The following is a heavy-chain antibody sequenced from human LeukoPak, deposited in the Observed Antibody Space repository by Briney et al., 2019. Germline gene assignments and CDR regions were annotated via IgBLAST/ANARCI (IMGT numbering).Heavy chain of an antibody. J-gene: IGHJ6*02. CDR1: GCSISGYY. CDR2: IFYIGTT. V-gene: IGHV4-59*08. Sequence: SETLSLTCAVSGCSISGYYWSWSRQPPGKGLEWVGYIFYIGTTIYNPSLRGRVTMSVDVSKNQFSLNLSSVTATGTAFYYCARHDPVGHFLRGMDVWGQGTTVTVSS. D-gene: IGHD2/OR15-2a*01. CDR3: ARHDPVGHFLRGMDV.